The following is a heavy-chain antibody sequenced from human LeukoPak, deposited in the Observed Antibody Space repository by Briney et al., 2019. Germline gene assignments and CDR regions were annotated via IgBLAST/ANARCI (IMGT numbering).Heavy chain of an antibody. CDR2: VCSSGPT. CDR3: ATWNRITVGGTGGFDY. J-gene: IGHJ4*02. V-gene: IGHV4-39*01. Sequence: SETLSLTCTVSGGSVSSSSWCWGWIRQPPGKGLELTGFVCSSGPTQYNPSLKSRVTISVDTSKNQFSLTLSSVTAADTAVYYCATWNRITVGGTGGFDYWGQGALVTVSS. D-gene: IGHD6-19*01. CDR1: GGSVSSSSWC.